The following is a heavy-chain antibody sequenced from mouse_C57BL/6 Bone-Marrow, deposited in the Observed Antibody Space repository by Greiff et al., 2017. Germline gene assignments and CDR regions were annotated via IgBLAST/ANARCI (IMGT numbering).Heavy chain of an antibody. V-gene: IGHV14-4*01. Sequence: VQLQQSGAELVRPGASVKLSCTASGFNIKDDYMHWVKQRPEQGLEWIGWIDPENGDTEYASKFQGKATITADTSSNTAYLQLSSLTSEDTAVYYWTTGIYYPHWGQGTTLTVSS. D-gene: IGHD1-1*01. CDR1: GFNIKDDY. CDR2: IDPENGDT. CDR3: TTGIYYPH. J-gene: IGHJ2*01.